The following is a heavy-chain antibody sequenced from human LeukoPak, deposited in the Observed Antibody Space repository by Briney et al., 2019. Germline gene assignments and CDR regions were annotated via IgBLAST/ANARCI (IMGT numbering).Heavy chain of an antibody. V-gene: IGHV3-33*01. CDR3: ARGVRYFDSLPLDY. J-gene: IGHJ4*02. Sequence: GRSLRLSCAASGFTFSSYGMHWVRQTPGKGLEWVAVIWYDGSNKYYADSVKGRFTISRDNSKNTLYLQMNSLRAEDTAVYYCARGVRYFDSLPLDYWGQGTLVTVSS. CDR2: IWYDGSNK. CDR1: GFTFSSYG. D-gene: IGHD3-9*01.